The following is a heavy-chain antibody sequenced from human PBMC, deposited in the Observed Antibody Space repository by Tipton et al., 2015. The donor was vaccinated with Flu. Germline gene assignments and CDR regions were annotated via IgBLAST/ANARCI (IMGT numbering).Heavy chain of an antibody. D-gene: IGHD2-15*01. CDR3: AKDRVVVVAATWDY. Sequence: SLRLSCAASGFTFSSYAMSWVRQAPGKGLEWVSAISGSGGSTYYADSVKGRFTIPRDNSKNTLYLQMNSLRAEDTAVYYCAKDRVVVVAATWDYWGQGTLVTVSS. J-gene: IGHJ4*02. V-gene: IGHV3-23*01. CDR2: ISGSGGST. CDR1: GFTFSSYA.